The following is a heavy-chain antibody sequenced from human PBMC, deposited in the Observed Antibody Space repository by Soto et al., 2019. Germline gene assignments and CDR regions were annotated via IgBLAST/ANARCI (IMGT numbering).Heavy chain of an antibody. Sequence: PSEILCPTYTVSGGSISSNYWSWIRQPPGKGLEWIAYINYSRNTNYNPSLKSRVAISGDTSKNQFSLKLSSVTAADTAVYCCARTVIGGFDYWGQGTLVTVS. J-gene: IGHJ4*02. V-gene: IGHV4-59*01. CDR1: GGSISSNY. CDR3: ARTVIGGFDY. CDR2: INYSRNT. D-gene: IGHD3-16*02.